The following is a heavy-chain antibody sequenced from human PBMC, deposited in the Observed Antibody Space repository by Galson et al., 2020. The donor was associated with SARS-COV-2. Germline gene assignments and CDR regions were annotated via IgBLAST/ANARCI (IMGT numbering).Heavy chain of an antibody. D-gene: IGHD3-16*01. V-gene: IGHV3-15*01. CDR3: TLGEGWAFDY. J-gene: IGHJ4*02. Sequence: GESLKISCSVSGFTVSDAWMNWVRQAPGKGLEWVGRIKSKDDGETTDFAAPVKGRFTISRDDSKNMVYMQMDSLKAEDTAVYYCTLGEGWAFDYWGQGTRVTVSS. CDR2: IKSKDDGETT. CDR1: GFTVSDAW.